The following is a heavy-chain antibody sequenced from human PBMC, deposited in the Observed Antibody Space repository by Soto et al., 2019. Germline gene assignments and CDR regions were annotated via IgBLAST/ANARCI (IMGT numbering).Heavy chain of an antibody. J-gene: IGHJ5*02. Sequence: SETLSLTCTVSGGSISSYYWSWIRQPPGKGLEWIGYIYYSGSTNYNPSLKSRVTISVDTSKNQFSLKLSSVTAADTAVYYCAKHPRAVTTVRRMVSSWFDPWGQGTLVTVSS. CDR3: AKHPRAVTTVRRMVSSWFDP. CDR2: IYYSGST. CDR1: GGSISSYY. D-gene: IGHD4-17*01. V-gene: IGHV4-59*08.